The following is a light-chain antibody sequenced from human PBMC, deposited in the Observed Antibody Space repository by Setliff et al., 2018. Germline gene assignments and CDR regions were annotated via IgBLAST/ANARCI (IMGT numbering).Light chain of an antibody. CDR3: SSYTTRTSLDV. CDR1: SSDIGAYDY. Sequence: QSALTQPAPVSGSLGQSITISCSGSSSDIGAYDYVAWYLHHPGKAPKLLIYDVSHRPSGVSPRFSGSKSGNTASLTISGLQAEDEADYYCSSYTTRTSLDVFGTGTKVTVL. CDR2: DVS. J-gene: IGLJ1*01. V-gene: IGLV2-14*03.